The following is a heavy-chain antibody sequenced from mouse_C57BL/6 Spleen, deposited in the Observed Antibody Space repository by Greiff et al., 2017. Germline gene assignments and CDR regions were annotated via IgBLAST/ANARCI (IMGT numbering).Heavy chain of an antibody. J-gene: IGHJ4*01. V-gene: IGHV5-4*03. CDR1: GFTFSSYA. CDR3: ARGLLRSYAMDY. Sequence: EVTLVESGGGLVKPGGSLKLSCAASGFTFSSYAMSWVRQTPEKRLEWVATISDGGSYTYYPDNVKGRFTISRDYAKNNLYLQMSHLNSEDTAMYYCARGLLRSYAMDYWGQGTSVTVSS. D-gene: IGHD1-1*01. CDR2: ISDGGSYT.